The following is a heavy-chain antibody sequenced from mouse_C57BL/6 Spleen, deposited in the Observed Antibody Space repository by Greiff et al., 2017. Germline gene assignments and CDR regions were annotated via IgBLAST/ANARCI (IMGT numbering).Heavy chain of an antibody. V-gene: IGHV1-5*01. CDR1: GYTFTSYW. D-gene: IGHD1-1*01. J-gene: IGHJ4*01. CDR3: TGYGSSFYYAKGY. Sequence: EVQLQQSGTVLARPGASVKMSCKTSGYTFTSYWMHWVKQRPGQGLEWIGAIYPGNSDTSYNQKFKGKAKLTAVTSASPAYMELSSLTNEDSAVYYGTGYGSSFYYAKGYWGQGASVTVSS. CDR2: IYPGNSDT.